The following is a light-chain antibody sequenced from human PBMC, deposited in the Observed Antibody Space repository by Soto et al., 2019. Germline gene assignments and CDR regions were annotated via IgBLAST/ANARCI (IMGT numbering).Light chain of an antibody. CDR1: QSVSSK. Sequence: EIVMTQSPATLSVSPGERATLSCRASQSVSSKLAWFQQKPGQAPSRLIYDVSNRATGIPARFSGSGSGTDFTLTISSLEPEDFAVYYCQQRSNWPRTFGQGTRLEI. J-gene: IGKJ5*01. CDR2: DVS. V-gene: IGKV3-11*01. CDR3: QQRSNWPRT.